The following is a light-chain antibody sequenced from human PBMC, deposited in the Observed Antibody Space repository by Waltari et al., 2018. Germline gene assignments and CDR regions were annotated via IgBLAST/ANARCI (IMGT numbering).Light chain of an antibody. J-gene: IGLJ1*01. CDR1: NSDVGGYDH. CDR3: SSYSNIKMYL. CDR2: EVS. V-gene: IGLV2-14*01. Sequence: QSALTQPASVSGSPGPSIPISCTGSNSDVGGYDHVSWYQQHPGKVPKLLIYEVSNRPSGVSNRFFGFKSGITASLIISGLQAEDEADYYCSSYSNIKMYLFGTGTKVSVL.